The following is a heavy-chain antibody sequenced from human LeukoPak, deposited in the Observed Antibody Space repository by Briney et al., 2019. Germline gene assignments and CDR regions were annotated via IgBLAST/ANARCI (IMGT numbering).Heavy chain of an antibody. CDR3: TTLRWFGELLRSY. Sequence: GGSLRLSCAASGFTFSNAWMSWVRQAPGKGLEWVGRIKSKTDGGTTDYAAPVKGRFTISRDDSKNTLYLQMNSLKTEDTAVYYCTTLRWFGELLRSYWGQGTLVTVSS. J-gene: IGHJ4*02. CDR2: IKSKTDGGTT. D-gene: IGHD3-10*01. CDR1: GFTFSNAW. V-gene: IGHV3-15*01.